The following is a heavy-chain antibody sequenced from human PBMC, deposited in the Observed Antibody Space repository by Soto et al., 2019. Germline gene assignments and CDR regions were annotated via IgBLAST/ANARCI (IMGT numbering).Heavy chain of an antibody. Sequence: QVQLVQSGAEVKKPGSSVKVSCKASGGTFSSYAISWVRQAPGQGLEWMGGIIPIFGTANYAQKFQGRVTITADESTSTDYMELSSLRSEDTAVYYCARDRDYYDSSGYSSNAFDIWGQGTMVTVSS. J-gene: IGHJ3*02. CDR2: IIPIFGTA. CDR3: ARDRDYYDSSGYSSNAFDI. D-gene: IGHD3-22*01. V-gene: IGHV1-69*01. CDR1: GGTFSSYA.